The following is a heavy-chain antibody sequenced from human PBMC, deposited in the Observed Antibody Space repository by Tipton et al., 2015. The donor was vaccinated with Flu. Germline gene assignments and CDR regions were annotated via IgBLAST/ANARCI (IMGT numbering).Heavy chain of an antibody. V-gene: IGHV4-34*01. CDR2: INHSGST. CDR1: GGSFSGYY. D-gene: IGHD4-17*01. CDR3: ARHGPPAVYGDYDFDY. J-gene: IGHJ4*02. Sequence: TLSLTCAVYGGSFSGYYWGWIRQPPGKGLEWIGEINHSGSTNYNPSLKSRVTISVDTSKNQFSLKLSSVTAADTAVYYCARHGPPAVYGDYDFDYWGQGTLVTVSS.